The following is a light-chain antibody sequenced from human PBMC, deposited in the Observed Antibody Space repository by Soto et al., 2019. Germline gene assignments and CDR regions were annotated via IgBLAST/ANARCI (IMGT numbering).Light chain of an antibody. Sequence: QSALTQPASVSGSPGQSISISCTGTNNDVGGYDYVSWYQQHPGKAPKVMIFDVGNRPSGVSNRFSGSKSGNTASLTISRLQAEDEADYYCSSYTTSITPVFGGGTKVTVL. CDR2: DVG. CDR3: SSYTTSITPV. V-gene: IGLV2-14*01. CDR1: NNDVGGYDY. J-gene: IGLJ3*02.